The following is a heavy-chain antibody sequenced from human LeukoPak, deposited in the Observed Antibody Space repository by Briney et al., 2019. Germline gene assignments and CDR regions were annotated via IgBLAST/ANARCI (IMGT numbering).Heavy chain of an antibody. D-gene: IGHD3-10*02. CDR3: AKQSYARSLGE. V-gene: IGHV3-23*01. J-gene: IGHJ4*02. CDR1: GFPFSDFS. CDR2: TNSGGATT. Sequence: GESLRLSCATSGFPFSDFSMSWVRQAPGKGLEWISTTNSGGATTDYAESVKGRFTISRDNSKNILYLQMSSLRVEDTAMYYCAKQSYARSLGEGGPGTLVTVSS.